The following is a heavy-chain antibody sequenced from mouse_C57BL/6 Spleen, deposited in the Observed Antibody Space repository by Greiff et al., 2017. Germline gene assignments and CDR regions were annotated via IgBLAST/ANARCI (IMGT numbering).Heavy chain of an antibody. J-gene: IGHJ1*03. CDR3: ARGGVYYGNYGYFDV. Sequence: LMESGPGMVKPSQSLSLTCTVTGYSITSGYDWHWIRHFPGNKLEWMGYISYSGSTNYNPSLKSRISITHDTSKNHFFLKLNSVTTEDTATYYCARGGVYYGNYGYFDVWGTGTTVTVSS. CDR1: GYSITSGYD. CDR2: ISYSGST. D-gene: IGHD2-1*01. V-gene: IGHV3-1*01.